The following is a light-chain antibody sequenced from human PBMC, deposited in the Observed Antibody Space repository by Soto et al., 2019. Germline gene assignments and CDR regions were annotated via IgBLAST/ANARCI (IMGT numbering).Light chain of an antibody. CDR2: AAS. CDR1: QVISSW. V-gene: IGKV1-12*01. CDR3: QQANSFPPMYT. Sequence: DIQMTQSPSSVSASVGDRVTIACRASQVISSWLAWYQQKPGKAPKLLIYAASTLQGGVPSRFSGSGSGTDFTLTISSLQPEDFATYYCQQANSFPPMYTFGQGTKLEIK. J-gene: IGKJ2*01.